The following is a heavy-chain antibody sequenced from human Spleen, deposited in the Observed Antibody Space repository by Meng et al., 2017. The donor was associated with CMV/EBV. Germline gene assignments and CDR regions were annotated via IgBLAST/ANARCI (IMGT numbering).Heavy chain of an antibody. CDR2: INHGGGT. CDR3: ARGPQVSWLRSRFAAFDI. D-gene: IGHD5-12*01. J-gene: IGHJ3*02. CDR1: GGSFSDSY. Sequence: SETLSLTCAFYGGSFSDSYWSWFRQSPEKGLEWIGEINHGGGTNDNPSLKTRVTMSVDTSKKQFSLKLRSVTAADTALYFCARGPQVSWLRSRFAAFDIWSQGTMVTVSS. V-gene: IGHV4-34*01.